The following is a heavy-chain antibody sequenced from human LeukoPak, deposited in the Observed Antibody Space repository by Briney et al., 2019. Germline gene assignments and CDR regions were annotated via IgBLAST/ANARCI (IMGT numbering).Heavy chain of an antibody. CDR3: ARGARYYSAAEV. J-gene: IGHJ6*02. CDR2: ISSSGSII. V-gene: IGHV3-48*04. Sequence: PGGSLRLSCGVSGFSFTPYSMNWVRQAPGKGLEWISYISSSGSIIYNADSVKGRFTVSRDNAKNSLYLEMNSLRVEDTALYYCARGARYYSAAEVWGRGTAVTVSS. CDR1: GFSFTPYS.